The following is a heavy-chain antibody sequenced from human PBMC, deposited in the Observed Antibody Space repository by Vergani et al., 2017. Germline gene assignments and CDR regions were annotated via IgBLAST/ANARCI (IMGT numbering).Heavy chain of an antibody. CDR1: GGSISSGSYY. Sequence: QVQLQESGPGLVKPSQTLSLTCTVSGGSISSGSYYWSWIRQPAGKGLEWIGRIYTSGSTNYNPSLKSRVTISVDTSKNQFSLKLSSVTAADTAVYYCARLGTGADYWGQGTLVTVSS. D-gene: IGHD3-10*01. V-gene: IGHV4-61*02. J-gene: IGHJ4*02. CDR3: ARLGTGADY. CDR2: IYTSGST.